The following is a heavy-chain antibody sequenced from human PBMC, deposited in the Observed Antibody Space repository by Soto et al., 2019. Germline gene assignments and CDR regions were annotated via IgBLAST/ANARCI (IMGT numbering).Heavy chain of an antibody. V-gene: IGHV1-69*13. Sequence: SVKVSCKASGRTFSSYAISWVRQAPGQGLEWMGGIIPIFGTANYAQKFQGRVTITADESTSTAYMELSSLRSEDTAVYYCATDRSGYYYFDYWGQGTLVTVSS. CDR2: IIPIFGTA. J-gene: IGHJ4*02. D-gene: IGHD3-3*01. CDR1: GRTFSSYA. CDR3: ATDRSGYYYFDY.